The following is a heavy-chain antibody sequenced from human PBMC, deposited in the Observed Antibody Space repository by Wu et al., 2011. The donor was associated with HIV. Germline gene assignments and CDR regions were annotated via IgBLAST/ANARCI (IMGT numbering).Heavy chain of an antibody. CDR2: ISAYNGLT. V-gene: IGHV1-18*01. Sequence: WVRQAPGQGLEWMGWISAYNGLTHYAQKFQGRVTLTTDTSTNTAYMDLRSLRSDDTAVYYCARSPTAEQPDYWGQGTLVTVSS. CDR3: ARSPTAEQPDY. D-gene: IGHD2-2*01. J-gene: IGHJ4*02.